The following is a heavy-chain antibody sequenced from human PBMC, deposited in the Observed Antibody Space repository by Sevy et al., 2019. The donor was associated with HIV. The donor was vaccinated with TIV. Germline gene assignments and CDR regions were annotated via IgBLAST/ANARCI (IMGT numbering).Heavy chain of an antibody. CDR2: IKSKVDGGTT. D-gene: IGHD2-8*01. CDR1: GLTFTYAW. V-gene: IGHV3-15*01. Sequence: GGSLRLSCAVSGLTFTYAWMSWVRQAPGKGLEWVGRIKSKVDGGTTDYGAPVKGRFTISRDDSKNTLYLQMNSLKTQDTAVYYCATDPIIVLMVTDGMEVWGQGTTVTVSS. CDR3: ATDPIIVLMVTDGMEV. J-gene: IGHJ6*02.